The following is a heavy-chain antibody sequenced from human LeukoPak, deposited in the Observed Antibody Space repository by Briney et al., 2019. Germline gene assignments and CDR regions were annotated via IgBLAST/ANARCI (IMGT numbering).Heavy chain of an antibody. Sequence: ASVKVSCKASGYTFTGYYMHWVRQAPGQGLEWMGWINPNSGGTNYAQKFQGRVTMTRDTSIRTAYMELSRLRSDDTAVYYCARERITMVRGVITKSPYNWFDPWGQGTLVTVSS. CDR1: GYTFTGYY. J-gene: IGHJ5*02. CDR3: ARERITMVRGVITKSPYNWFDP. CDR2: INPNSGGT. D-gene: IGHD3-10*01. V-gene: IGHV1-2*02.